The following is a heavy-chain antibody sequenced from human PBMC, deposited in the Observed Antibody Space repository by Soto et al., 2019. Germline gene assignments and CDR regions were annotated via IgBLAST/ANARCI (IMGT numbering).Heavy chain of an antibody. V-gene: IGHV5-51*01. D-gene: IGHD5-18*01. CDR1: GYSFTIYW. CDR2: IYPGDSDT. Sequence: WESLKISCKGSGYSFTIYWIGWGRQMPGKGLEWMGIIYPGDSDTRYSPSFQGQVTISADKSISTAYLQWSSLKASDTAMYYCARLPVDTAMVPDYFDYWGQGTLVTVSS. CDR3: ARLPVDTAMVPDYFDY. J-gene: IGHJ4*02.